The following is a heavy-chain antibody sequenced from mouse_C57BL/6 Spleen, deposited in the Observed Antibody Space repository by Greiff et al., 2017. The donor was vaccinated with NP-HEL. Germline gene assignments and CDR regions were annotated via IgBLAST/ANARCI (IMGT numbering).Heavy chain of an antibody. CDR2: ISNLAYSI. J-gene: IGHJ3*01. CDR3: ARHSTTGGFAY. CDR1: GFTFSDYG. V-gene: IGHV5-15*01. Sequence: EVQLVESGGGLVQPGGSLKLSCAASGFTFSDYGMAWVRQAPRKGPEWVAFISNLAYSIYYADTVTGRFTISRENAKNTLYLEMSSLRSEDTAMYYCARHSTTGGFAYWGQGTLVTVSA. D-gene: IGHD1-1*01.